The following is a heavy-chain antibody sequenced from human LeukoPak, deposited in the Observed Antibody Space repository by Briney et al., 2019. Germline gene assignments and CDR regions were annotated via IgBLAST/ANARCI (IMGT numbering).Heavy chain of an antibody. CDR2: ISWNSGSI. Sequence: AGGSLRLSCAASGFTFDDYAMHWVRQAPGKGLEWVSGISWNSGSIGYADSVKGRFTISRDNAKNSLYLQMNSLRAEDMALYYCAKGIRDTAMVDAFDIWGQGTMVTVSS. D-gene: IGHD5-18*01. CDR1: GFTFDDYA. J-gene: IGHJ3*02. V-gene: IGHV3-9*03. CDR3: AKGIRDTAMVDAFDI.